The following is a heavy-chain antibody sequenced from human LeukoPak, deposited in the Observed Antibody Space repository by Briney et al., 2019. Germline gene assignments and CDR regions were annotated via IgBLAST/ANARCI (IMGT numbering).Heavy chain of an antibody. D-gene: IGHD6-13*01. J-gene: IGHJ4*02. Sequence: GGSLRLSCAASGFKFDDYAMHWVRQAPGKGLEWASGISWNSGSIGYADSVRGRFTISRDNAKKSLYLQMNSLRPEDTALYYCTKGSGSGTWYYFDYWGQGTLVTVSS. CDR2: ISWNSGSI. V-gene: IGHV3-9*01. CDR1: GFKFDDYA. CDR3: TKGSGSGTWYYFDY.